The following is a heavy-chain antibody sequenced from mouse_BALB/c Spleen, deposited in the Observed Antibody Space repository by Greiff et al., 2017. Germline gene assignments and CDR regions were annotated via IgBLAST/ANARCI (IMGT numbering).Heavy chain of an antibody. CDR3: GSYYRYDEGFDY. CDR2: INPYNGDT. Sequence: EVQLQQSGAELVRPGTSVKISCKASGYSFTGYFMNWVKQSHGKSLEWIGRINPYNGDTFYNQKFKGKATLTVDKSSSTAHMELLSLTSEDSAVYYCGSYYRYDEGFDYWGQGTTLTVSS. J-gene: IGHJ2*01. CDR1: GYSFTGYF. V-gene: IGHV1-37*01. D-gene: IGHD2-14*01.